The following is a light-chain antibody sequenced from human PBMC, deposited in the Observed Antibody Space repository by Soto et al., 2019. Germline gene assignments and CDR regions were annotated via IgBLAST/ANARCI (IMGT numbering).Light chain of an antibody. CDR2: GAS. V-gene: IGKV3-11*01. Sequence: EVVLTQFPATLSLSPGDRAALSCKASQSVHTFLAWYQQRPGQAPRLLIYGASNRAAGIPDRFSGSGSGTDFTLTINSLEPEDFAVYYCQQRSKWPPITFGQGTRLDIK. CDR3: QQRSKWPPIT. J-gene: IGKJ5*01. CDR1: QSVHTF.